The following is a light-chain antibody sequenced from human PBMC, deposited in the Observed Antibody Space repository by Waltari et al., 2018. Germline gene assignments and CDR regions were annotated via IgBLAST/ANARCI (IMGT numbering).Light chain of an antibody. J-gene: IGLJ1*01. CDR1: DSDVGAYDF. CDR3: SSYTTSSAPGV. CDR2: EVS. V-gene: IGLV2-14*01. Sequence: QSALTQPASVSGSPGPSHTISCSGTDSDVGAYDFVSWYQQHPGKAPHLIIYEVSNRPSGISNRFSASKSGNTASLTISGLQAEDEADYYCSSYTTSSAPGVFGTGTRVTVL.